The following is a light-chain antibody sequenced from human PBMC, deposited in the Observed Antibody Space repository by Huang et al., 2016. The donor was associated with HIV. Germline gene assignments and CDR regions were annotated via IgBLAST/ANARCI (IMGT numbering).Light chain of an antibody. V-gene: IGKV3-15*01. CDR3: QQYNDWPLT. CDR2: DAS. J-gene: IGKJ4*01. Sequence: EIVMTQSPATLSVSPGERATLSCRASQSVSNYLAWYQQKPGQAPRLLIYDASTGANGIPARFSGSGSGTECTLTISSLQSEDSAVYYCQQYNDWPLTFGGGTKVEIK. CDR1: QSVSNY.